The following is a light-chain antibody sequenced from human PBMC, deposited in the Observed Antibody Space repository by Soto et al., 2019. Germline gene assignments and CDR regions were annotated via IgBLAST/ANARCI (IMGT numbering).Light chain of an antibody. V-gene: IGKV1-5*01. Sequence: DIQMTQSPSTLSASVGDRVTITCRASQSISSWLAWYQQKPGKAPKLLIHDASSLERGVPSRFTGSGSGTEFTLTINGLQPDDFATYYCQQYNGYRTWTFGQGTKVDI. CDR3: QQYNGYRTWT. CDR2: DAS. J-gene: IGKJ1*01. CDR1: QSISSW.